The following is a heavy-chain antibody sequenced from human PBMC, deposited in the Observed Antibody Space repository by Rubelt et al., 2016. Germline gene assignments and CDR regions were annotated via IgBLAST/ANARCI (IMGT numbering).Heavy chain of an antibody. D-gene: IGHD1-26*01. Sequence: EVQLVESGGGLVQPGGSLRLSCAASGFTFSSYWMSWVRQAPGKGLEWVANIKQDGSEKYYVDSVKGRFTISRDNAKNSLYLQMNSLRAEDTAVYYCARPPEWELYYFDYWGQGTLVTVSS. J-gene: IGHJ4*02. CDR2: IKQDGSEK. CDR3: ARPPEWELYYFDY. V-gene: IGHV3-7*03. CDR1: GFTFSSYW.